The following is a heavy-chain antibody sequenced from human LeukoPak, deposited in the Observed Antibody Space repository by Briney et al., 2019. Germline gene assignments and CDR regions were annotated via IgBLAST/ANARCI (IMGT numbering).Heavy chain of an antibody. J-gene: IGHJ4*02. Sequence: ASVKVSCKASGYTFTGYYMHWVRQAPGQGLEWMGRINPNIGGTNYAQKFQGRGTMTRDTSISTAYMELSRLRSDDTAVYYCARDETGGSQNFDYWGQGTLVTVSS. CDR3: ARDETGGSQNFDY. D-gene: IGHD1-26*01. CDR2: INPNIGGT. CDR1: GYTFTGYY. V-gene: IGHV1-2*06.